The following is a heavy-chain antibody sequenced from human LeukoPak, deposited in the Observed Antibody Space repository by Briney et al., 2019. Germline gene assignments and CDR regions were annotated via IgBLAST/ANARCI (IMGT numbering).Heavy chain of an antibody. Sequence: PGGSLRLSCAASGFTFSSYGMHWVRQAPGKGLEWVAFIRYDGSNKYYADSVKGRFTISRDNAKNSLFLQINSLRAEDTAVYYCAREKWELLAFDYWGQGTLVTVSS. CDR1: GFTFSSYG. J-gene: IGHJ4*02. D-gene: IGHD1-26*01. CDR2: IRYDGSNK. CDR3: AREKWELLAFDY. V-gene: IGHV3-30*02.